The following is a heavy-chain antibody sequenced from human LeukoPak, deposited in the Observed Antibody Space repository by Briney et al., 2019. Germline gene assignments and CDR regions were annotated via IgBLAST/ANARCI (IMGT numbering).Heavy chain of an antibody. J-gene: IGHJ6*02. CDR2: TYSGGST. Sequence: PGGSLRLSCAASGFTVSSNYMSWVRQAPGKGLEWVSVTYSGGSTYYADSVKGRFTISRDNSKNTLYLQMNSLRAEDTAVYYCARELLPQGHYYYGMDVWGQGTTVTVSS. D-gene: IGHD1-26*01. CDR1: GFTVSSNY. V-gene: IGHV3-66*02. CDR3: ARELLPQGHYYYGMDV.